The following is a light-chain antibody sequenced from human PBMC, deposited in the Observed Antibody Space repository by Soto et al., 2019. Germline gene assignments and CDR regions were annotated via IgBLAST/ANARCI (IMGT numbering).Light chain of an antibody. CDR2: DAS. CDR3: QQYDTYGT. Sequence: DIQMTQSPSTLSASEGDRVTITCRASQIISSWLAWYQQKPGKAPKLLIYDASSLESGVPSRFSGSGSGTEFTLTISSLQPDDSATYYCQQYDTYGTFGQGTKVDI. CDR1: QIISSW. V-gene: IGKV1-5*01. J-gene: IGKJ1*01.